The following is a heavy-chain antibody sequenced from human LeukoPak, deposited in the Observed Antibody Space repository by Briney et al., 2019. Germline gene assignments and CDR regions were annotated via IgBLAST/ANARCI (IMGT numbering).Heavy chain of an antibody. J-gene: IGHJ4*02. Sequence: GGSLRLSCGASGFTFTTHWIHWVRQAPGKGLVWVSRIKPDGSDTNYADSVKGRFTISRDNAKNTVYLQMNSLRAEDTAVYCCAKDRVLYWGQGTLVTVSS. CDR2: IKPDGSDT. V-gene: IGHV3-74*01. CDR1: GFTFTTHW. CDR3: AKDRVLY.